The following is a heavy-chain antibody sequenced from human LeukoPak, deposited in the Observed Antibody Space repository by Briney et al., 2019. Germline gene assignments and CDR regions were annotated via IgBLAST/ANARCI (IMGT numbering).Heavy chain of an antibody. CDR1: GGSISSGDYY. CDR3: ARDYGSGSYPFFDY. J-gene: IGHJ4*02. Sequence: PSETLSLTCTVSGGSISSGDYYWSWIRQPPGKGLEWIGYIYYSGSTYYNPSLKSRVTISVDTSKNQFSLKLSSVTAADTAVYYCARDYGSGSYPFFDYWGQGTLVTVSS. V-gene: IGHV4-30-4*01. D-gene: IGHD3-10*01. CDR2: IYYSGST.